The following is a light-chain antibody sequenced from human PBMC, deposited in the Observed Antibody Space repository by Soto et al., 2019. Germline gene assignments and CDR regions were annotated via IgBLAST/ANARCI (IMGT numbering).Light chain of an antibody. J-gene: IGLJ2*01. V-gene: IGLV2-14*01. CDR3: SSYTRSGTYVV. CDR2: DVS. Sequence: QSVLTQPASVSGSPGQSITISCTGTSSDVGGYKYVSWYQKHPGKAPKLMIYDVSNRPSGISNRFSGSKSGNTASLAISGLQAEDEADYYCSSYTRSGTYVVFGGGTKVTVL. CDR1: SSDVGGYKY.